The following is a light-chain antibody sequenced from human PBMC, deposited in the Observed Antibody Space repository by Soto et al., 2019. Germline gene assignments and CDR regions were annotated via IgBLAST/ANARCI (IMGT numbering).Light chain of an antibody. CDR1: QSVSSN. J-gene: IGKJ4*01. V-gene: IGKV3-15*01. Sequence: EIVMTQSPATLSVSPGERATLSCRASQSVSSNLAWYQQKPGQAPRLLIYGASTRATGIPARFSGSGSGTEFTLTISSLQSEDCAVYYCQQYNNLPPTFGGGTKVEIK. CDR3: QQYNNLPPT. CDR2: GAS.